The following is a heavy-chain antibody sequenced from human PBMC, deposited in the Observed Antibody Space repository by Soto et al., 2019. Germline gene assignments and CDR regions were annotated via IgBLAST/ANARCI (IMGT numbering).Heavy chain of an antibody. CDR2: ISYDGSNK. CDR3: AKGGSGHD. D-gene: IGHD3-10*01. J-gene: IGHJ4*02. Sequence: QVQLVESGGGVVQPGRSLGHSCAASGFTFSSYGMHWVRQAPGKGLEWVAVISYDGSNKYYADSVKGRFTISRDNSKNTLYLQMNSLRAEDTAVYYCAKGGSGHDWGQGTLVTVSS. V-gene: IGHV3-30*18. CDR1: GFTFSSYG.